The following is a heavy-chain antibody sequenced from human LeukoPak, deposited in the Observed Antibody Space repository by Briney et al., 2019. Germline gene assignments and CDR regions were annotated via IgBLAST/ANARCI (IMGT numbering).Heavy chain of an antibody. CDR3: AKVFPVLRFLEWLPSDYFDY. V-gene: IGHV4-34*01. Sequence: SETLSLTCAVYGGSFSGYYWSWIRQPPGKGLEWIGEINHSGSTNYNPSLKSRVTISVDTPKNQFSLKLSSVTAADTAVYYCAKVFPVLRFLEWLPSDYFDYWGQGTLVTVSS. CDR2: INHSGST. D-gene: IGHD3-3*01. J-gene: IGHJ4*02. CDR1: GGSFSGYY.